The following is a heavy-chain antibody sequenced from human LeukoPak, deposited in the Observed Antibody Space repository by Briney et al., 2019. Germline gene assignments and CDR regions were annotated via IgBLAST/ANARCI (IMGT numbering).Heavy chain of an antibody. J-gene: IGHJ4*02. CDR3: ARYAYGGNFDY. Sequence: GGSLRLSCAASGFTFSSYWMSWVRQAPGKGLEWVANIKQDGNEKYYVDSVKGRFTISRDNAKYSLCLQMNSLRVDDTAVYYCARYAYGGNFDYWGQGTLVTVSS. D-gene: IGHD4-23*01. CDR2: IKQDGNEK. V-gene: IGHV3-7*01. CDR1: GFTFSSYW.